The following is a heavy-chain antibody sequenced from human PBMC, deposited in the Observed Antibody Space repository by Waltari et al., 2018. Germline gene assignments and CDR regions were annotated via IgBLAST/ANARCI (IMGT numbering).Heavy chain of an antibody. D-gene: IGHD4-17*01. Sequence: QLQLQESGPGLVKPSETLSLTCTVSGGAIGTNSNWGWIRQPPGKGLEWMGNMQYRGSTFYNPSLKSRVTISLDTSKNQFSLRLSSVGAADTAVYFCGRIAFGDDGGYFQHWGQGTLVTVSS. V-gene: IGHV4-39*01. CDR2: MQYRGST. CDR1: GGAIGTNSN. J-gene: IGHJ1*01. CDR3: GRIAFGDDGGYFQH.